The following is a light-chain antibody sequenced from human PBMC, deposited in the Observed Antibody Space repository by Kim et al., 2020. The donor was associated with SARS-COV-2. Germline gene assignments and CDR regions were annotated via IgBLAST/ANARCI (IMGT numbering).Light chain of an antibody. J-gene: IGLJ2*01. V-gene: IGLV3-9*01. CDR3: QVWDSSPVI. CDR1: NIESKN. Sequence: SVGLGETTRMTWGVNNIESKNVHWYQQQPGPAPVLVNDRNGDPPSGIPGRFSGSNSGNTATLTISRAQAGDEADYYCQVWDSSPVIFGGGTQLTVL. CDR2: RNG.